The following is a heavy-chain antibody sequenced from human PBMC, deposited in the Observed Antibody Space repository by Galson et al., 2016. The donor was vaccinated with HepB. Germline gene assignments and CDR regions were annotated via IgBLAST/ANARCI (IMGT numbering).Heavy chain of an antibody. J-gene: IGHJ6*02. Sequence: SLRLSCAASGFTFGDYTMHWVRQAPGKGLEWVSGVTWKSDHIAYADSVGGRFAISRDNAKNSLHLQINSLTTEDTAFYYCAKAPMGHFYAMDVWGQGTTVIVSS. CDR2: VTWKSDHI. CDR3: AKAPMGHFYAMDV. D-gene: IGHD3-10*01. V-gene: IGHV3-9*01. CDR1: GFTFGDYT.